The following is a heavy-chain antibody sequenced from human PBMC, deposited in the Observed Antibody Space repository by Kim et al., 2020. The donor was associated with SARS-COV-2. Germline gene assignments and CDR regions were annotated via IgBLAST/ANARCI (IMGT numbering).Heavy chain of an antibody. J-gene: IGHJ4*02. CDR3: ARAHYDSSGYLDYFDY. D-gene: IGHD3-22*01. Sequence: ASVKVSCKASGYTFTSYYMHWVRQAPGQGLEWMGIINPSGGSTSYAQKFQGRVTMTRDTSTSTVYMELSSLRSEDTAVYYCARAHYDSSGYLDYFDYWGQGTLVTVSS. CDR2: INPSGGST. CDR1: GYTFTSYY. V-gene: IGHV1-46*01.